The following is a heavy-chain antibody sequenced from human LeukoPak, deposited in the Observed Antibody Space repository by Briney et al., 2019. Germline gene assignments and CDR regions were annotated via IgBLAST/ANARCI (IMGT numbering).Heavy chain of an antibody. J-gene: IGHJ4*02. D-gene: IGHD2-2*01. CDR2: IHHSGST. CDR1: GGSISSFY. Sequence: PSETLSLTCTVSGGSISSFYWSWIRQPPGKGLEWIGEIHHSGSTNYNPSLKSRVTISVDTSKNQFSLKLSSVTAADTAAYYCARLGYCTSTTCPKGPFDYWGQGTLVTVSS. V-gene: IGHV4-34*01. CDR3: ARLGYCTSTTCPKGPFDY.